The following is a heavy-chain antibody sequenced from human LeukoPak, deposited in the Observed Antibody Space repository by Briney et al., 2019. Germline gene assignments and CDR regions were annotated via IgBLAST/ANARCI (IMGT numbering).Heavy chain of an antibody. Sequence: GGSLRLSCAASGFTFSNAWMSWVRKPPGKGLEWVSSISGSGARTYYADSLKGRPTISRDNSRNTLYLQMNSLRAEDTAVYYCAKDYDICSLWNFDYWGQGTLVTASS. J-gene: IGHJ4*02. V-gene: IGHV3-23*01. CDR2: ISGSGART. CDR1: GFTFSNAW. CDR3: AKDYDICSLWNFDY. D-gene: IGHD3/OR15-3a*01.